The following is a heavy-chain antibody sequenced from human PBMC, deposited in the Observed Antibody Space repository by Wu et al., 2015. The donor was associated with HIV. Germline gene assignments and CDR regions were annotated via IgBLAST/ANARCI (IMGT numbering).Heavy chain of an antibody. D-gene: IGHD2-15*01. Sequence: QVQLVQSGAAVRKPGSSVKVSCKSSGDTFNSYTYNWVRQVPGQGLEWMGGILPLFGSADYAQIFQGRVTITADESTTTVYMQLSSLRSEDTAIYYCARGHCSVAECSPNYYFYYMNVWGKGTPVTVSS. V-gene: IGHV1-69*12. CDR3: ARGHCSVAECSPNYYFYYMNV. CDR1: GDTFNSYT. CDR2: ILPLFGSA. J-gene: IGHJ6*03.